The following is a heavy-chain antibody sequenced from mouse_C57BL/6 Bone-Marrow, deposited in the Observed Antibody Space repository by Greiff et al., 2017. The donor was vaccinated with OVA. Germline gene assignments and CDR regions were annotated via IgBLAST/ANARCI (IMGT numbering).Heavy chain of an antibody. D-gene: IGHD2-2*01. V-gene: IGHV1-4*01. CDR2: LNPSSGST. CDR3: ARNLGYDGFAY. J-gene: IGHJ3*01. Sequence: QVQLQQSGAELARPGASVKMSCKASGYTFTSYTMHWVKQRPGQGLEWIGYLNPSSGSTKNNQKFKDKATLTADDSSSTAYMQLSSLTSEDSAVYYCARNLGYDGFAYWGQGTLGTVSA. CDR1: GYTFTSYT.